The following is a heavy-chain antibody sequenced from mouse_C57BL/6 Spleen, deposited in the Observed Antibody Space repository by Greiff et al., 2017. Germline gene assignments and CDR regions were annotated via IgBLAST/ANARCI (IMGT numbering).Heavy chain of an antibody. CDR1: GFTFTDYY. V-gene: IGHV7-3*01. CDR2: IRNKANGYTT. Sequence: EVQLQESGGGLVQPGGSLSLSCAASGFTFTDYYMSWVRQPPGQALEWLGFIRNKANGYTTEYSASVKGRFTISRDNSQSILYLQMNALRAEDSATYCCARFIQRYAKDYWGQGTSVTVSS. J-gene: IGHJ4*01. D-gene: IGHD3-1*01. CDR3: ARFIQRYAKDY.